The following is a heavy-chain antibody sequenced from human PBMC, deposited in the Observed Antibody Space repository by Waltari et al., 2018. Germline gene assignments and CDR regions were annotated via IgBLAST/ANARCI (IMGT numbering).Heavy chain of an antibody. CDR3: ARMRGRNWNWFDP. J-gene: IGHJ5*02. Sequence: QVQLVQSGAEVQKPGASVTVSCQASGYTFTSYGGSWVRRAPGQGREWMAWISAYNGNTHYAQKFQGRVTITTYTSTSTAYMELRSLRSDDTAVYYCARMRGRNWNWFDPWGQGTLVTVSS. D-gene: IGHD1-20*01. CDR1: GYTFTSYG. V-gene: IGHV1-18*01. CDR2: ISAYNGNT.